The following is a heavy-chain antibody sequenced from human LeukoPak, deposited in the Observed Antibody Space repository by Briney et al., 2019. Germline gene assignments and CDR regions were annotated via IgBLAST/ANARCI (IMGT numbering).Heavy chain of an antibody. J-gene: IGHJ4*02. D-gene: IGHD3-22*01. V-gene: IGHV4-31*03. CDR1: GGSISSGGYY. CDR2: IYYSGST. Sequence: SETLSLTCTVSGGSISSGGYYWSWIRQHPGKGLEWIVYIYYSGSTYYNPSLKSRVTISVDTSKNQFSLKLSSVTAADTAVYYCARGEYYDSSGYYSFDYFDYWGQGTLVTVSS. CDR3: ARGEYYDSSGYYSFDYFDY.